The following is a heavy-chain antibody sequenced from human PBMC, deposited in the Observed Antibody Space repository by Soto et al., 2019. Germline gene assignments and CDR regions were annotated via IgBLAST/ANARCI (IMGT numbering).Heavy chain of an antibody. D-gene: IGHD1-7*01. CDR2: SSATGAGT. V-gene: IGHV3-23*01. CDR1: GFTFSSYG. J-gene: IGHJ4*02. Sequence: EVQLLESGGGLVQPGGSVRLSCAASGFTFSSYGMTWVRQAPGKGLEWVSFSSATGAGTYYADSVKGRFTISGDNSKNTLYLQMTSLRADDTAVYYCAKDRRAGGNYGFYSDFWGQGALVIVSS. CDR3: AKDRRAGGNYGFYSDF.